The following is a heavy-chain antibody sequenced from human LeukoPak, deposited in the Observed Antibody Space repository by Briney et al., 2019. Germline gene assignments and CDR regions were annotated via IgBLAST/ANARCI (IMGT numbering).Heavy chain of an antibody. J-gene: IGHJ6*03. D-gene: IGHD1-26*01. CDR1: GFTVSSNY. CDR2: ISSSSTTI. CDR3: ARALKGVRRRLGGTTTFEDYYYMDV. V-gene: IGHV3-48*01. Sequence: GGSLRLSCAASGFTVSSNYMSWVRQAPGKGLEWVSYISSSSTTIYYADSVKGRFTISRDNAKNSLYLQMNSLRAEDTAVYYCARALKGVRRRLGGTTTFEDYYYMDVWGKGTTVTISS.